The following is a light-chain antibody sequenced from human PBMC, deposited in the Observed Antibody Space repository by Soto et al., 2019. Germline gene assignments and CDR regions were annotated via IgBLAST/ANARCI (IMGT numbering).Light chain of an antibody. J-gene: IGKJ4*01. CDR1: QSVSSY. CDR3: QQRSNWPPLP. Sequence: EIVLTQSPATLSLSPGERATLSCMASQSVSSYLAWYQHKPGQAPRLLIYDASNRATGIPARFSGSGSGTDFTLTISSLVPEDFAVYYCQQRSNWPPLPVGGGPKVEIK. CDR2: DAS. V-gene: IGKV3-11*01.